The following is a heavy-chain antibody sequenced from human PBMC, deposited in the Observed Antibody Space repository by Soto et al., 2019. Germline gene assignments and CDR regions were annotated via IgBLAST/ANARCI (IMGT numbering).Heavy chain of an antibody. CDR1: GGTFSSYA. J-gene: IGHJ3*02. CDR2: IIPIFGTA. CDR3: ARDRGGYYDSSGYKNNLAFDI. V-gene: IGHV1-69*13. D-gene: IGHD3-22*01. Sequence: SVKVSCKASGGTFSSYAISWVRQAPGQGLEWMGGIIPIFGTANYAQKIQGRVTITADESTSTAYMELSSLRSEDTAVYYCARDRGGYYDSSGYKNNLAFDIWGQGTMVTVSS.